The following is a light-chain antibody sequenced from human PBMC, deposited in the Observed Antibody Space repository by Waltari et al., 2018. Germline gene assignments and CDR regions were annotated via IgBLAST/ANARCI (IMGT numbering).Light chain of an antibody. V-gene: IGKV1-39*01. Sequence: DIQLTQSPSSLSASVGDRVTISCRASQSVTGYLNWYQQKPRKAPKLLIYEASRLHSVVPSRFSGSQSGTDFTLTISFLQPEDFATYYCQQSDTNPIAFGQGTRLEIK. J-gene: IGKJ5*01. CDR1: QSVTGY. CDR3: QQSDTNPIA. CDR2: EAS.